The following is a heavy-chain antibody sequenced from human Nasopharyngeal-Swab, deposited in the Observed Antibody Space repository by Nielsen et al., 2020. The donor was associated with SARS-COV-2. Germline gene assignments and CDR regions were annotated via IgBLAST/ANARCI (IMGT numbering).Heavy chain of an antibody. J-gene: IGHJ4*02. CDR3: ARDLFYYYDSSGYL. CDR1: GFTFSSYS. D-gene: IGHD3-22*01. V-gene: IGHV3-21*01. Sequence: GGSLRLSCAAPGFTFSSYSMNWVRQAPGKGLEWVSSISSSSSYIYYADSVKGRFTISRDNAKNSLYLQMNSLRAEDTAVYYCARDLFYYYDSSGYLGGQGTLVTVSS. CDR2: ISSSSSYI.